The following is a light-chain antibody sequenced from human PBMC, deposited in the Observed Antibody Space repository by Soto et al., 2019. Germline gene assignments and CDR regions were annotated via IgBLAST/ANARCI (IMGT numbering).Light chain of an antibody. J-gene: IGLJ1*01. Sequence: QSVLTRPASVSGSPGQALTISCTGTSSDAGGYKFVSWYQQHLGKAPKLMIHEVSNRPSGVSSRSSDSKSGNTASLPISGIQAENEADYYCSSYPTSSTYVFGDGTTAPVL. CDR2: EVS. CDR3: SSYPTSSTYV. CDR1: SSDAGGYKF. V-gene: IGLV2-14*01.